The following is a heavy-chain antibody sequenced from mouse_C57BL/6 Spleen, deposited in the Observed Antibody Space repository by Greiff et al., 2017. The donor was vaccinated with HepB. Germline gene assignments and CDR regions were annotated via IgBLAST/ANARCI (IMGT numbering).Heavy chain of an antibody. CDR1: GYSFTGYY. D-gene: IGHD2-1*01. J-gene: IGHJ3*01. CDR2: INPSTGGT. CDR3: ARGGNYGFAY. V-gene: IGHV1-42*01. Sequence: EVQLQESGPELVKPGASVKISCKASGYSFTGYYMNWVKQSPEKSLEWIGEINPSTGGTTYNQKFKAKATLTVDKSSSTAYMQLKSLTSEDSAVYYCARGGNYGFAYWGQGTLVTVSA.